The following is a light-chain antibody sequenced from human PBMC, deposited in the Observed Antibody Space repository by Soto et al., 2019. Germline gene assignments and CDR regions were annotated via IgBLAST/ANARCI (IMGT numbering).Light chain of an antibody. CDR3: QQYGRSSS. CDR1: QSVSSSH. V-gene: IGKV3-20*01. J-gene: IGKJ2*01. Sequence: EILLTQSPGTLSLSPGEGATLSCRASQSVSSSHLAWYQQKRGQAPRLLIYGASSRATGIPDRFSGSGSGTDVTLTISILEPEDFAVYYCQQYGRSSSFGQGTKLEIK. CDR2: GAS.